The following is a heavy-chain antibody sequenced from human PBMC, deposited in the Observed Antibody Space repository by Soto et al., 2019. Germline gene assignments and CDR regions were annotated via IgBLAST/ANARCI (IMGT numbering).Heavy chain of an antibody. J-gene: IGHJ4*02. CDR2: IYSGGST. D-gene: IGHD3-10*01. V-gene: IGHV3-66*01. CDR1: GFTVSSNY. CDR3: ARAGLWFGDHNQFDY. Sequence: GGSLRLSCAASGFTVSSNYMSWVRQAPGKGLEWVSVIYSGGSTYYADSVKGRFTISRDNSKNTLYLQMNSLRAEDTAVYYCARAGLWFGDHNQFDYWGQGTLVTVSS.